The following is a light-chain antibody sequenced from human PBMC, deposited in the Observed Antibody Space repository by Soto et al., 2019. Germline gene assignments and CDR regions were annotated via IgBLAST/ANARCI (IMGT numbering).Light chain of an antibody. V-gene: IGLV2-8*01. CDR1: SSDVGGYNY. Sequence: QSVLTEPPSASGSPGQSVTISCTGTSSDVGGYNYVSWYQQHPGKAPKLMIFEVSKRSSGVPDRFSGSKSGNTASLTVSGXQAEDEADYYCSSYATNYNYVFGTGTKSPS. CDR2: EVS. CDR3: SSYATNYNYV. J-gene: IGLJ1*01.